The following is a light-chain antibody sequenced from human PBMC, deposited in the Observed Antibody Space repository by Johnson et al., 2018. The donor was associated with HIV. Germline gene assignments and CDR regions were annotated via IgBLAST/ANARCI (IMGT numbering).Light chain of an antibody. CDR1: SSNIGNNY. CDR2: ENN. CDR3: GTWDSSLSAGV. J-gene: IGLJ1*01. V-gene: IGLV1-51*02. Sequence: QSALTQPPSVSAAPGQKVTISCSGSSSNIGNNYVSWYQQLPGTAPKLLIYENNKLPSGIPDRFSGSKSGTSATLAITGLQTGDEADYYCGTWDSSLSAGVFGTGTNVTVL.